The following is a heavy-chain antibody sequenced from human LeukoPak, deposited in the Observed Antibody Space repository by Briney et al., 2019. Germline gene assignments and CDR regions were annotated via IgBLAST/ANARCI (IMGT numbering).Heavy chain of an antibody. CDR2: IKQDGSEK. CDR3: ARGYYYDSSGYYCDY. D-gene: IGHD3-22*01. CDR1: GGSFSGYY. V-gene: IGHV3-7*01. Sequence: ETLSLTCAVYGGSFSGYYWSWVRQAPGKGLEWVANIKQDGSEKYYVDSVKGRFTISRDNAKNSLYLQMNSLRAEDTAVYYCARGYYYDSSGYYCDYWGQGTLVTVSS. J-gene: IGHJ4*02.